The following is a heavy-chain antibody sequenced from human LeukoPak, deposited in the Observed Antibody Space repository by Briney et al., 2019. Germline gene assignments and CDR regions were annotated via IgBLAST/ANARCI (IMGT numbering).Heavy chain of an antibody. V-gene: IGHV4-61*02. CDR1: GGSISSSSYY. J-gene: IGHJ4*02. CDR2: IYTSGST. Sequence: PLETLSLTCTVSGGSISSSSYYWSWIRQPAGKGLEWIGRIYTSGSTNYNPSLKSRVTMSVDTSKNQFSLKLSSVTAADTAVYYCARGLDYWGQGTLVTVSS. CDR3: ARGLDY.